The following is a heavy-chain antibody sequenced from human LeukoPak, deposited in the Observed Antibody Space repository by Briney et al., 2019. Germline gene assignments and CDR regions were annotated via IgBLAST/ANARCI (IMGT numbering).Heavy chain of an antibody. V-gene: IGHV4-31*03. D-gene: IGHD2-21*02. Sequence: SETLSLTCTVSGGSISSGGYYWSWIRQHPGKGLEWIGYIYYSGSTYYNPSLKSRATISVDTSKNQFSLKLSSVTAADTAVYYCARGPPYIVVVTAIGFFDSWGQGTLVTVSS. CDR2: IYYSGST. CDR1: GGSISSGGYY. J-gene: IGHJ4*02. CDR3: ARGPPYIVVVTAIGFFDS.